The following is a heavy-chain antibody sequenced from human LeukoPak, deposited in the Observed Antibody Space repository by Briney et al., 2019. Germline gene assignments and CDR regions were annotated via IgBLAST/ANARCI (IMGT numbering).Heavy chain of an antibody. CDR1: GFTLSNSW. D-gene: IGHD5-18*01. J-gene: IGHJ4*02. CDR2: TNGDGSET. V-gene: IGHV3-74*01. Sequence: PGGSLRLSCAASGFTLSNSWMHWVRQAPGKGLVWVSRTNGDGSETSYADSVKGRFTISRDSATNTLYLQMNSLRAEDTAIYYCVRDGEYSHGIDFDYWGQGTLVTVSP. CDR3: VRDGEYSHGIDFDY.